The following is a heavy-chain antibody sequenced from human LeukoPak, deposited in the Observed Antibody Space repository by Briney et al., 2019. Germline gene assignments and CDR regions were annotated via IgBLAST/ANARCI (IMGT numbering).Heavy chain of an antibody. Sequence: GGSLRLSCAASGFTFTSYAMNWVRQAPGKGLEWVSTISGSGSSTYYVDSVKGRFTISRDNSKNTLYLQMNSLRAEDTAEYYCAKAPHIVVVTAISFGYWGQGTLVTVSS. D-gene: IGHD2-21*02. CDR3: AKAPHIVVVTAISFGY. CDR1: GFTFTSYA. J-gene: IGHJ4*02. CDR2: ISGSGSST. V-gene: IGHV3-23*01.